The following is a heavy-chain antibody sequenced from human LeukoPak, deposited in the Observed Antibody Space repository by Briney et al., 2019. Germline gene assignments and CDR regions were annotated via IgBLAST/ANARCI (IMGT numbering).Heavy chain of an antibody. CDR3: AGGGVVVPAAYYYYMDV. Sequence: GGSLRLSCAASGFTFSSYSMNWVRQAPGKGLEWVSSISSSSSNIYYADSVKGRFTISRDNAKNSLYLQMNSLRAEDTAVYYCAGGGVVVPAAYYYYMDVWGKGTTVTVSS. D-gene: IGHD2-2*01. V-gene: IGHV3-21*01. CDR2: ISSSSSNI. CDR1: GFTFSSYS. J-gene: IGHJ6*03.